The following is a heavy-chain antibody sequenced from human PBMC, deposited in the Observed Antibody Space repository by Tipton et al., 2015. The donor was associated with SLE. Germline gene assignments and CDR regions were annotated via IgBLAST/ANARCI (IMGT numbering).Heavy chain of an antibody. Sequence: TLSLTCSVTGDSISGSYWNWIRQSPGKGLEWIGFIYHNGATKYNPSLKNRLSISIDTTKNQFSLKLTSVTAADSAVYYCTRGHFNSGTFPYYNYYYYMDVWGKGTAVTVSS. CDR2: IYHNGAT. CDR1: GDSISGSY. D-gene: IGHD3-10*01. CDR3: TRGHFNSGTFPYYNYYYYMDV. V-gene: IGHV4-59*01. J-gene: IGHJ6*03.